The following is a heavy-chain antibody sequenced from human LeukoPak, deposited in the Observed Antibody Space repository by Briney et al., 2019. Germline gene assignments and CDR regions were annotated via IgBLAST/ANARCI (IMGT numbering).Heavy chain of an antibody. V-gene: IGHV1-3*01. Sequence: AAVKVSCKASGYTFTSYAMHWVRQAPGQRPEWMGWINAANGNTEYSQKFQSRVTITRDTSASAAYMELSSLRSEDTAVYFCARDREGGFDYWGQGTLVTVSS. CDR1: GYTFTSYA. D-gene: IGHD2-15*01. CDR2: INAANGNT. J-gene: IGHJ4*02. CDR3: ARDREGGFDY.